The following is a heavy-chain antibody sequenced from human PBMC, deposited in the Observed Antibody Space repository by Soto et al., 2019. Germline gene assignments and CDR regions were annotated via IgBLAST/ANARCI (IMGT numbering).Heavy chain of an antibody. Sequence: QLVQSAAEVKKPGASVRVSCKAYGYPFIKYGISWIRQAPEQGLEWMGWIKVDSGYTNYAQKFRGRGTNTADTSSDIAFMELRSLRLDATAVYFCATSVDTGFDTWGQGTLVSVSS. CDR1: GYPFIKYG. J-gene: IGHJ5*02. CDR3: ATSVDTGFDT. V-gene: IGHV1-18*04. CDR2: IKVDSGYT. D-gene: IGHD3-9*01.